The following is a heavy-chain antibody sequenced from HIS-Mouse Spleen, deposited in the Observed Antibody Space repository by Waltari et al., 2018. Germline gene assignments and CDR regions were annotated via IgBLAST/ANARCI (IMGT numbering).Heavy chain of an antibody. Sequence: QVQLVGSGGGVVQPGRSLRLSCAASGFTFSSYGMHWVRQAPGKGLGWVAVISYDGSNKYYADSVKGRFTISRDNSKNTLYLQMNSLRAEDTAVYYCAKDKHHAFDYWGQGTLVTVSS. CDR2: ISYDGSNK. V-gene: IGHV3-30*18. CDR3: AKDKHHAFDY. J-gene: IGHJ4*02. CDR1: GFTFSSYG.